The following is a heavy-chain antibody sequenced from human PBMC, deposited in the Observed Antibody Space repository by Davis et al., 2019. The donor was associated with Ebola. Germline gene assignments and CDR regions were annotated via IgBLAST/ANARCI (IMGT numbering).Heavy chain of an antibody. J-gene: IGHJ6*02. D-gene: IGHD3-9*01. CDR2: IYHSGST. Sequence: MPGGSLRLSCTVSGYSISSGYYWGWIRQPPGKGLEWIGSIYHSGSTYYNPSLKSRVTISVDTSKNQFSLKLSSVTAADTAVYYCARESDYDILTGSFDYYGMDVWGQGTTVTVSS. V-gene: IGHV4-38-2*02. CDR3: ARESDYDILTGSFDYYGMDV. CDR1: GYSISSGYY.